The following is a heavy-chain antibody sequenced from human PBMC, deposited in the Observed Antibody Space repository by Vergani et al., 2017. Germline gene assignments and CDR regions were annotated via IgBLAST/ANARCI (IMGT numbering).Heavy chain of an antibody. CDR1: GGSFSGYY. CDR3: ARRPYCYDSSSYSKYYDYGMDV. J-gene: IGHJ6*02. CDR2: INHSGST. V-gene: IGHV4-34*01. D-gene: IGHD3-22*01. Sequence: QVQLQQWGAGLLKPSETLSLTCAVYGGSFSGYYWSWIRQPPGKGLEWIGEINHSGSTNYNPSLKSRVTISVDTSKNQFSLKLSSVTAADTAVYYCARRPYCYDSSSYSKYYDYGMDVWGQGTTVTVSS.